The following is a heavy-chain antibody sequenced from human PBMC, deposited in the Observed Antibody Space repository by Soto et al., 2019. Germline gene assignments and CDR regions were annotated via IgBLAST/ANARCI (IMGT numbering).Heavy chain of an antibody. CDR2: IFYSGGT. D-gene: IGHD3-22*01. J-gene: IGHJ5*02. CDR3: ARQASGYYYGWFDP. CDR1: GGSILDSTYY. V-gene: IGHV4-39*01. Sequence: SGTLSLTCTVSGGSILDSTYYWAWIRQSPGKGLEWIGTIFYSGGTFYTPSLKSRVTMSVDTSNNQFSLKLSSVTAADTAVYYCARQASGYYYGWFDPWGQGTLVTVSS.